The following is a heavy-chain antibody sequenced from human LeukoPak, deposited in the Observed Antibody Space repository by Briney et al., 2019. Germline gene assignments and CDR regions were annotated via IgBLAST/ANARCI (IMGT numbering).Heavy chain of an antibody. J-gene: IGHJ4*02. CDR3: ARELRFLEWLPDY. CDR1: GFTFSSYA. D-gene: IGHD3-3*01. Sequence: GGSLRLSCAASGFTFSSYAMSWVRQAPGKGLEWVSAISGSGGSTYYADSVKGRFTISRDNSKNTLYLQRNSLRAEDTAVYYCARELRFLEWLPDYWGQGTLVTVSS. V-gene: IGHV3-23*01. CDR2: ISGSGGST.